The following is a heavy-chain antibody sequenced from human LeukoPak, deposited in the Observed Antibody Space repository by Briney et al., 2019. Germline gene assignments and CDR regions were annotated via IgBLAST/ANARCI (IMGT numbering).Heavy chain of an antibody. CDR2: ISSSTTNM. J-gene: IGHJ4*02. V-gene: IGHV3-48*01. D-gene: IGHD6-6*01. CDR3: AREYSSSSGRSFDY. Sequence: GGSLRLSCAASGFTFSTYSMNWVRQAPGKGLEWVSYISSSTTNMYYADSVKGRFTISRDNAKDSLYLQMNSLRAEDTAVYYCAREYSSSSGRSFDYWGQGTLVTVSS. CDR1: GFTFSTYS.